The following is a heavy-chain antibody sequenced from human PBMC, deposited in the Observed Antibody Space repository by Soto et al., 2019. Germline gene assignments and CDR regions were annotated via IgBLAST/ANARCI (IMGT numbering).Heavy chain of an antibody. V-gene: IGHV1-69*13. J-gene: IGHJ4*02. D-gene: IGHD3-22*01. CDR3: ARALYDSSGCFDY. CDR2: INPSYGKG. Sequence: GAPVKVSCKASGYSFNFYGINWVRQAPGQGLEWMGWINPSYGKGNYAQKFEDRVTITADESTNTAYMELSSLRSEDTALYYCARALYDSSGCFDYWGQGTLVTVSS. CDR1: GYSFNFYG.